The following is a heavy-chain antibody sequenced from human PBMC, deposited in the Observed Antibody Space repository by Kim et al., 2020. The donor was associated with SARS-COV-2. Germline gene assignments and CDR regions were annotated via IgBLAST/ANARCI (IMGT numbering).Heavy chain of an antibody. Sequence: SETLSLTCTVSGGSISSGGYYWSWIRQHPGKGLEWIGYIYYSGSTYYNPSLKSRVTISVDTSKNQFSLKLSSVTAADTAVYYCARDSWDSTADPNFITIFGVDDAFDIWGQGTMVTVSS. CDR2: IYYSGST. CDR1: GGSISSGGYY. J-gene: IGHJ3*02. V-gene: IGHV4-31*03. CDR3: ARDSWDSTADPNFITIFGVDDAFDI. D-gene: IGHD3-3*01.